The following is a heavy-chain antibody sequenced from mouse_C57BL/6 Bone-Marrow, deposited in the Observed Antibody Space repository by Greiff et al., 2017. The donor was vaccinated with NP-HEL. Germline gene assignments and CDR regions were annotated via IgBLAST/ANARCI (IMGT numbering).Heavy chain of an antibody. Sequence: QVQLKQSGAELARPGASVKLSCKASGYTFTSYGISWVKQRTGQGLEWIGEIYPRSGNTYYNEKFKGKATLTADKSSSTAYMELRSLTSEDSAVYFCARLIYYGSFYAMEYWGQGTSVTVSS. CDR2: IYPRSGNT. CDR1: GYTFTSYG. J-gene: IGHJ4*01. V-gene: IGHV1-81*01. D-gene: IGHD1-1*01. CDR3: ARLIYYGSFYAMEY.